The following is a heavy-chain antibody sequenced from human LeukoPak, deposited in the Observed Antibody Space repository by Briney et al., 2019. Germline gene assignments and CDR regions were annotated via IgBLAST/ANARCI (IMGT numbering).Heavy chain of an antibody. J-gene: IGHJ6*02. CDR3: ARGRRDTTMADYYYYGMDV. CDR1: GYTFTGYY. V-gene: IGHV1-69*05. D-gene: IGHD5-18*01. Sequence: ASVKVSCKASGYTFTGYYMHWVRQAPGQGLEWMGGIIPIFGTATYAQKFQGRVTITTDESTSTAYMELSSLRSEDTAVYYCARGRRDTTMADYYYYGMDVWGQGTTVTVSS. CDR2: IIPIFGTA.